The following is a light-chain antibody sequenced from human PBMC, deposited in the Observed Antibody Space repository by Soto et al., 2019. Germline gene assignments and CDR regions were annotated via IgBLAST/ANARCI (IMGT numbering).Light chain of an antibody. CDR3: ASYTSSSSYV. Sequence: QSALTQPASVSGSPGQSITISCTGTSNDVGGYNYVSWYQHHPGKAPKLMIYEASNRPSGVSNRFSGSKSGNTASLTISGLQAGDEADYYCASYTSSSSYVFGNGTKVTVL. CDR2: EAS. V-gene: IGLV2-14*01. CDR1: SNDVGGYNY. J-gene: IGLJ1*01.